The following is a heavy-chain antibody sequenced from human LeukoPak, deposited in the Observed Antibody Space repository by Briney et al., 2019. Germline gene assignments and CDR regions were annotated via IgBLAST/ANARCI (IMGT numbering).Heavy chain of an antibody. J-gene: IGHJ5*02. CDR3: ARFNGGSQSNNWFDP. CDR2: IIPIFGTA. Sequence: GASVKVSCKASGGTFSSYAISWVRQAPGQGLEWMGGIIPIFGTANYAQKFQGRVTITADESTSTAYMELSSLRSEDTAVYYCARFNGGSQSNNWFDPWGQGTLVTVSS. CDR1: GGTFSSYA. V-gene: IGHV1-69*13. D-gene: IGHD2-8*01.